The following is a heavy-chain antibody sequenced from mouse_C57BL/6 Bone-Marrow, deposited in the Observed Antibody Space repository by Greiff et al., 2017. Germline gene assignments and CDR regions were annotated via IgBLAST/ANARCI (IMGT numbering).Heavy chain of an antibody. V-gene: IGHV3-6*01. D-gene: IGHD1-1*01. Sequence: EVKVEESGPGLVKPSQSLSLTCSVTGYSITSGYYWNWIRQFPGNKLEWMGYISYDGSNNYNPSLKNRISITRDTSKNQFFLKLNSVTTEDTATYYCARPYYGSSYHWYFDVWGTGTTVTVSS. CDR2: ISYDGSN. CDR1: GYSITSGYY. J-gene: IGHJ1*03. CDR3: ARPYYGSSYHWYFDV.